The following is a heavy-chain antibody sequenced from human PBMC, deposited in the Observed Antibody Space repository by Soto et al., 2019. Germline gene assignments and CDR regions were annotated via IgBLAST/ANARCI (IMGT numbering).Heavy chain of an antibody. CDR3: ARGYCSSSGCSHYFDY. D-gene: IGHD2-2*01. V-gene: IGHV1-2*02. Sequence: ASVKVSCKASGYNFPGNYIHWVRQAPGQGLEWMALINPTTGGTSYAQKFQGRVTVTWDTSISTAYMELSRLTSDDTAIYYCARGYCSSSGCSHYFDYWGQRTLVTVSS. J-gene: IGHJ4*02. CDR1: GYNFPGNY. CDR2: INPTTGGT.